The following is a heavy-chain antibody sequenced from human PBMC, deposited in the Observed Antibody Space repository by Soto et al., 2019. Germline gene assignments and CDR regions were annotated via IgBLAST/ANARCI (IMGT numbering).Heavy chain of an antibody. CDR2: ISHSGSA. CDR3: ARDRPDNLNSFDAFDC. V-gene: IGHV4-61*08. Sequence: SETLSLTCTVSGGSVSSGDHYWSWIRQPPGKGLEWIAYISHSGSASYNSSLKSRVTISIDMSKNQFSLRLRSVTAADTAVYYCARDRPDNLNSFDAFDCWGQGTQVTVSS. CDR1: GGSVSSGDHY. D-gene: IGHD3-9*01. J-gene: IGHJ4*02.